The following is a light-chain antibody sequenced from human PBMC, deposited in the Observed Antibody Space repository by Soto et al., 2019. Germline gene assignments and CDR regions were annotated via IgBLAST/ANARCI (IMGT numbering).Light chain of an antibody. CDR1: QSVLYSSNNKNY. CDR3: QQYYSTPYT. CDR2: WAS. J-gene: IGKJ2*01. V-gene: IGKV4-1*01. Sequence: DIVMTQSPDSLAVSLGERATINCKSSQSVLYSSNNKNYLAWYQQKPGQPPKVLIYWASTRESGVPDRFGGSGSGTDFTLTISSLQAEDVAVYYCQQYYSTPYTFGQGTKLEIK.